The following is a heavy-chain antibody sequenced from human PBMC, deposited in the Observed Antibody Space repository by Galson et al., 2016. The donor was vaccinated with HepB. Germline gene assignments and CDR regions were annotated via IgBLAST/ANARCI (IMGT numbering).Heavy chain of an antibody. Sequence: ETLSLTCVVSGASISSRYWWSWVRQNPAKGMEWIGEIFPSGSTNYNPSLQSRVTISLDKSDNQFSLEMTSVSAADTAVYYCARQGVWSIEYWGQGILVTVSS. CDR2: IFPSGST. V-gene: IGHV4-4*02. D-gene: IGHD2-21*01. CDR1: GASISSRYW. CDR3: ARQGVWSIEY. J-gene: IGHJ4*02.